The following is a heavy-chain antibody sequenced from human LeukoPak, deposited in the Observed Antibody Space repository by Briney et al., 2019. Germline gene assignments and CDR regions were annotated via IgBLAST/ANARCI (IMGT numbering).Heavy chain of an antibody. V-gene: IGHV3-30-3*01. CDR3: ARDQGYCTTTSCYSIGGYFDY. CDR1: GFTFSTYA. J-gene: IGHJ4*02. Sequence: GRSLRLSCAASGFTFSTYAMHWVRQAPGKGLEWVAVISYDGSNRYADSVKGRFTFSRDSSRHTVYLQMNSLRDEDTAVYYCARDQGYCTTTSCYSIGGYFDYWGQGTLVTVSS. CDR2: ISYDGSNR. D-gene: IGHD2-2*01.